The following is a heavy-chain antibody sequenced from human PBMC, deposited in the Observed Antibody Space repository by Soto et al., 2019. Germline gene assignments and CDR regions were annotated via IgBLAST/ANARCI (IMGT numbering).Heavy chain of an antibody. CDR1: GFTVSSNS. D-gene: IGHD3-22*01. Sequence: EVQLVESGGGLIQPGGSLRLSCAASGFTVSSNSMSWVRQAPGKGLEWVSVIYSGGSTYYADSVKGRFTISRDNSKNTLYLQMNSLRAEDTAVYYCARDRVESGYPEYFQHWAQGTLVTVSS. CDR3: ARDRVESGYPEYFQH. V-gene: IGHV3-53*01. CDR2: IYSGGST. J-gene: IGHJ1*01.